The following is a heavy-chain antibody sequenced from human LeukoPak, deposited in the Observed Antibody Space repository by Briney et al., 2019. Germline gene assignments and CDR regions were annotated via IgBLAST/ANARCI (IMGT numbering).Heavy chain of an antibody. D-gene: IGHD1-26*01. CDR2: IYYSAST. V-gene: IGHV4-31*11. CDR1: GGSFSGYY. J-gene: IGHJ4*02. CDR3: ARGPLGASFVDY. Sequence: PSETLSLTCAVYGGSFSGYYWSWIRQHPGKGLEWIGYIYYSASTYYKPSLKSRVTISIDTSRAQFSLKLSSVTAADTAVYYCARGPLGASFVDYWGQGTLVTVSS.